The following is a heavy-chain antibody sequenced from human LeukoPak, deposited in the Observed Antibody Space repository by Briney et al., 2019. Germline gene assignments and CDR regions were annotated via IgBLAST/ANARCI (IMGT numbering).Heavy chain of an antibody. V-gene: IGHV1-2*02. J-gene: IGHJ4*02. D-gene: IGHD6-19*01. CDR3: ARQGSNSSGWYPVDD. Sequence: ASVKVSCKTSGSTFTAYYIHWLRQAPGQELEWMGWMNPNSGGTKYAQTFQGRVTLTRDTSISTAYLELSRLTSDDTAVYFCARQGSNSSGWYPVDDWGQGTLVTVSS. CDR2: MNPNSGGT. CDR1: GSTFTAYY.